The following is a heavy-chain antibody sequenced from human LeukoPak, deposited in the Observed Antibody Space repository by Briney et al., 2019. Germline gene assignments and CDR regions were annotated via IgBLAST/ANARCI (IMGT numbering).Heavy chain of an antibody. CDR1: GGTFSSYA. CDR3: ARSPDSSGYRFDY. CDR2: IIPIFGIA. J-gene: IGHJ4*02. D-gene: IGHD3-22*01. Sequence: SVKVSCKASGGTFSSYAISWVRQAPGQGLEWMGRIIPIFGIANYAQKFQGRVTITADKSTSTAYMELSSLRSEDTAVYYCARSPDSSGYRFDYWGQGTLVTVSS. V-gene: IGHV1-69*04.